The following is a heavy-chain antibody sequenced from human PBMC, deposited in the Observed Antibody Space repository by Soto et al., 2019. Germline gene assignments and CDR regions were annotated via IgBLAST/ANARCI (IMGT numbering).Heavy chain of an antibody. CDR3: AKQYNWTPDDP. Sequence: QAGGSLRLSCAASGFTLSSYAMAWVRQAPGKGLEWVSSITGTGDTTYYAASVKGRFTVSRDNSKNTLFLQMSSLRVEDTAIYYCAKQYNWTPDDPWGQGTLVTVSS. J-gene: IGHJ5*02. CDR2: ITGTGDTT. D-gene: IGHD1-20*01. V-gene: IGHV3-23*01. CDR1: GFTLSSYA.